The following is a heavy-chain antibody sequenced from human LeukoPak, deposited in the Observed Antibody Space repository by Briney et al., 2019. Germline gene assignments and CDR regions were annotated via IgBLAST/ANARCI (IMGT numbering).Heavy chain of an antibody. CDR3: ARDSSDFQWLEYFDY. Sequence: ASVKVSCKASGYTFTSYGISWVRQAPGQGLEWMGWISAYNGNTNYAQKLQGRVTMTTDTSTSTAYMELRSLRSDDTAVYYCARDSSDFQWLEYFDYWGQGTLVTVSS. V-gene: IGHV1-18*01. CDR2: ISAYNGNT. J-gene: IGHJ4*02. D-gene: IGHD6-19*01. CDR1: GYTFTSYG.